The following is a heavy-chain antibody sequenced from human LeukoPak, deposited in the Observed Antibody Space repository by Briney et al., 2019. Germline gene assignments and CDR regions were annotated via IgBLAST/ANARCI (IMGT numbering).Heavy chain of an antibody. CDR2: IRSSGSII. CDR1: GFTFSSYE. V-gene: IGHV3-48*03. Sequence: PGGSLRLSCAASGFTFSSYEMNWVRQAPGKGLEWVSYIRSSGSIIYYADSVKGRFTISRDNAKNSLYLQMNSLRAEDTAVYYCARDLLTDYSIDYWGQGTLVTVSA. D-gene: IGHD3-9*01. CDR3: ARDLLTDYSIDY. J-gene: IGHJ4*02.